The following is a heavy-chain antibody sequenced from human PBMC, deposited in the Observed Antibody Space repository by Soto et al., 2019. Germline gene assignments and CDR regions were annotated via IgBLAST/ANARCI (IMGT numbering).Heavy chain of an antibody. CDR2: ISSSGSTI. J-gene: IGHJ6*02. CDR3: ARAVTTDQPSYYYYYGMDV. Sequence: GSLRLSCAASGFTFSDYYMSWIRQAPGKGLEWVSYISSSGSTIYYADSVKGRFTTSRDNAKNSLYLQMNSLRAEDTAVYYCARAVTTDQPSYYYYYGMDVWGQGTTVTVSS. CDR1: GFTFSDYY. D-gene: IGHD4-17*01. V-gene: IGHV3-11*01.